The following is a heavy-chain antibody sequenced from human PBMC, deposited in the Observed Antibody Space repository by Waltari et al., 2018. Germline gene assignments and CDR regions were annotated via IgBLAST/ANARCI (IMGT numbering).Heavy chain of an antibody. CDR1: GRAVRTCF. Sequence: EVQLMESGGGLVQPGGSLSLACLASGRAVRTCFMSWVRQAPGKGLEWVSAIFSGDTTYYTDSVKGRFSTSRDNSKNTLFLQMNSLRAEDTAVYYCARVARGTLYDAFDIWGQGTMVTVSS. V-gene: IGHV3-66*01. J-gene: IGHJ3*02. CDR3: ARVARGTLYDAFDI. D-gene: IGHD1-26*01. CDR2: IFSGDTT.